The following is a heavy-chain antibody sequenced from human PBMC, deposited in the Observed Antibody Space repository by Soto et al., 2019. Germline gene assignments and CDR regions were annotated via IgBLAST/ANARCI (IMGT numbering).Heavy chain of an antibody. CDR3: ATYGGDSGGYEYFQR. CDR2: ISGSSDT. D-gene: IGHD4-17*01. Sequence: EVQLLESGGGLEPPGGSLRLSCVTSGFTFTSYGMSWVRQAAGKGLEWVSAISGSSDTYYPDSVKGRFTISKDNSSSTLYLQMNSLRAEDTAVYYCATYGGDSGGYEYFQRWGQGCLVTVSS. V-gene: IGHV3-23*01. J-gene: IGHJ1*01. CDR1: GFTFTSYG.